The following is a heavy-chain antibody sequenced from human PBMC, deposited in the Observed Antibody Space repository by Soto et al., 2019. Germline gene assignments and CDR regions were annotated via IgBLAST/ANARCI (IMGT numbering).Heavy chain of an antibody. V-gene: IGHV4-31*03. Sequence: SETLSLTCSVSGGSISSGGYYWSWIRQYSEKGLEWIGYIYHSGYTNYNPSLKSRVTISVDTSKNQFSLRLTSVTAADTAVYYCARVRDWFDPWGQGTLVTVSS. J-gene: IGHJ5*02. D-gene: IGHD3-3*01. CDR2: IYHSGYT. CDR1: GGSISSGGYY. CDR3: ARVRDWFDP.